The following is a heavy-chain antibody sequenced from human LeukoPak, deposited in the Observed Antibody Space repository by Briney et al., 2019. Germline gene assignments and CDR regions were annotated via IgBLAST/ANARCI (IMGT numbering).Heavy chain of an antibody. CDR3: AKDRGSWNDGNLDY. Sequence: GGSLRLSCTASGFNFGDYAMSWVRQAPGKGLEWVAFIRYGGSNKYYADSVKGRFTISRDNSKNTLYLQMNSLRAEDTAVYYCAKDRGSWNDGNLDYWGQGTLVTVSS. D-gene: IGHD1-1*01. CDR2: IRYGGSNK. CDR1: GFNFGDYA. V-gene: IGHV3-30*02. J-gene: IGHJ4*02.